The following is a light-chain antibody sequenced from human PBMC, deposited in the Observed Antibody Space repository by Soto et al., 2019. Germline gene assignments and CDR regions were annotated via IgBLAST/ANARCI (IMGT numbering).Light chain of an antibody. V-gene: IGLV1-44*01. CDR3: AAWDDSLRAVV. J-gene: IGLJ2*01. CDR2: RNH. Sequence: QSVLTQSPSASGTPGQRVTISCSGSRSNIGTYTVNWYQQLPGTAPTLLIFRNHQRPSGVPDRFSGSKSGTSASLAISGRQSEDEADYYCAAWDDSLRAVVFGGGTKLTVL. CDR1: RSNIGTYT.